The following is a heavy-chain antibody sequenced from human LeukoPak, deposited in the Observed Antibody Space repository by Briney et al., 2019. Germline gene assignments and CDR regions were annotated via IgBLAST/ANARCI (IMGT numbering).Heavy chain of an antibody. D-gene: IGHD1-7*01. J-gene: IGHJ4*02. CDR2: IYSSGST. CDR3: AGVNYLAPFDY. CDR1: GGSISSGSYY. V-gene: IGHV4-61*02. Sequence: SETLSLTCTVSGGSISSGSYYWSWIRQPAGKGLEWIGRIYSSGSTNYNPSLESRVTMSVDTSKNQFYLKLRSVTAADTAIYYCAGVNYLAPFDYWGQGIQVTVSS.